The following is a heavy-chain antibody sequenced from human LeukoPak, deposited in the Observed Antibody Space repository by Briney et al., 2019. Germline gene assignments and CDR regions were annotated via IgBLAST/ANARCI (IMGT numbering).Heavy chain of an antibody. CDR2: IYHSGST. CDR1: GYSISSGSAYY. Sequence: SETLSLTCAVSGYSISSGSAYYWGWIRQPPGKGLEWIGSIYHSGSTYYNPSLKSRVTISVDTSKNQFSLKLSSVTAADTAVYYCARGLPSYGDYVDYYFYMDVWGKGTTVTVSS. CDR3: ARGLPSYGDYVDYYFYMDV. D-gene: IGHD4-17*01. J-gene: IGHJ6*03. V-gene: IGHV4-38-2*01.